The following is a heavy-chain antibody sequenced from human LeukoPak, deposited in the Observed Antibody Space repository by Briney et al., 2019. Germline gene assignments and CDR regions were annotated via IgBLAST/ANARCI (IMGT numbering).Heavy chain of an antibody. D-gene: IGHD6-19*01. CDR1: EFTFSSYN. J-gene: IGHJ4*02. V-gene: IGHV3-48*04. Sequence: GGSLRLSCAASEFTFSSYNMNWIRQAPGKGLEWVSYISSSGSTIYYADSVKGRFTISRDNAKNSLYLQMNSLRAEDTAVYYCARGQWLALRGVDYWGQGTLVTVSS. CDR2: ISSSGSTI. CDR3: ARGQWLALRGVDY.